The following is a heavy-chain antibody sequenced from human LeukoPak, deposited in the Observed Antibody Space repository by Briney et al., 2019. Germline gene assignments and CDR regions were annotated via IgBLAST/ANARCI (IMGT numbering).Heavy chain of an antibody. CDR3: AREFYYDSSFSFDI. Sequence: SETLSLTCTVSGGSISNHYWSWVRQPPGRGLEWIGYIYYSGSTKYNPSLKSRVTISVDTSKNQFPLKLSTVTAADTAMYHCAREFYYDSSFSFDIWGQGTMVTVSS. J-gene: IGHJ3*02. V-gene: IGHV4-59*11. D-gene: IGHD3-22*01. CDR2: IYYSGST. CDR1: GGSISNHY.